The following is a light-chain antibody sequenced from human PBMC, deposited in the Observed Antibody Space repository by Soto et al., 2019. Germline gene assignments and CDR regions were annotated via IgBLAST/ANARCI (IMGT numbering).Light chain of an antibody. V-gene: IGLV2-8*01. Sequence: QSALTQPPSASGSPGQSVTISCTGTSSDVGGYNYVSWYQQHPGKAPKLMIYEVSKRPSGVPDRFSGSKSGNTASLTVSGLQAEHEADYYCSSYAGSNVVFGGGTQLTVL. CDR3: SSYAGSNVV. CDR2: EVS. CDR1: SSDVGGYNY. J-gene: IGLJ2*01.